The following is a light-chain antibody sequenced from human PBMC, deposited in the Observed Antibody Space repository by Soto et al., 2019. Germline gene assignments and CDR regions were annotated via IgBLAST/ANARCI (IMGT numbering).Light chain of an antibody. J-gene: IGKJ5*01. V-gene: IGKV1-9*01. CDR2: AAS. Sequence: DIQLTQSPSFLSASVGDRVTITCRASQDINTYLAWYQQKPGKAPKLLIFAASTLQNGVPSRFRGSGSGTEFTVTITSLQPEDFATYYCQPRKSYPIPFGQGTRLEMK. CDR1: QDINTY. CDR3: QPRKSYPIP.